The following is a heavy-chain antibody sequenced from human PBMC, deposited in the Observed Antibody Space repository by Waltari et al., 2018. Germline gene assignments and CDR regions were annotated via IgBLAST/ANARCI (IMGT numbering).Heavy chain of an antibody. D-gene: IGHD3-22*01. CDR2: INPSGGST. J-gene: IGHJ4*02. CDR3: ARDPRDCYDSSGGFDY. V-gene: IGHV1-46*01. CDR1: GYTFTSYY. Sequence: QVQLVQSGAEVKKPGASVKVSCKASGYTFTSYYMHWVRQAPGQGLEWMGIINPSGGSTSYAQKLQGRVTMTRDTSTSTVYMELSILRSEDTAVYYCARDPRDCYDSSGGFDYWGQGTLVTVSS.